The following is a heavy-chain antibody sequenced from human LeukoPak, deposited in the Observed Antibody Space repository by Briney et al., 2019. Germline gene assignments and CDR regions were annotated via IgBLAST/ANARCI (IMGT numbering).Heavy chain of an antibody. CDR2: ISSSSSYI. Sequence: GGSLRLSCAASGFTFSSSAMSWVRQAPGKGLEWVSSISSSSSYIYYADSVKGRFTISRDNAKNSLYLQMNSLRAEDTAVYYCARDAQQLVDYWGQGTLVTVSS. CDR1: GFTFSSSA. V-gene: IGHV3-21*01. D-gene: IGHD6-13*01. J-gene: IGHJ4*02. CDR3: ARDAQQLVDY.